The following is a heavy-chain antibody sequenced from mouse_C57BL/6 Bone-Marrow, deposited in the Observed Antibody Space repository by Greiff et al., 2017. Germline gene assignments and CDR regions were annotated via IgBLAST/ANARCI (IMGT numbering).Heavy chain of an antibody. Sequence: VQLQQSGAELARPGASVQMSCKASGYTFTSYTMHWVKQRPGQGLEWIGYINPSSGYTKYNQKFKDKATLTADKSSSTAYMQLSSLTSEDSAVYYCARTTTVVPYYFDYWGQGTTLTVSS. V-gene: IGHV1-4*01. CDR2: INPSSGYT. CDR3: ARTTTVVPYYFDY. CDR1: GYTFTSYT. J-gene: IGHJ2*01. D-gene: IGHD1-1*01.